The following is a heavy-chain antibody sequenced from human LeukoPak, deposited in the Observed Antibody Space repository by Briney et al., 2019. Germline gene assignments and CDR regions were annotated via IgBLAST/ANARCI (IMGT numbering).Heavy chain of an antibody. J-gene: IGHJ4*02. Sequence: GGSLRLSCAASGFTFSSYSMNWVRQAPGKGLEWSSHISSSSSTTSYADSVKGRFTISRDNVKESLYLQMNSLRDEDTAIYYCARGGHLGGQGTLVTVSS. CDR3: ARGGHL. V-gene: IGHV3-48*02. CDR1: GFTFSSYS. CDR2: ISSSSSTT. D-gene: IGHD6-25*01.